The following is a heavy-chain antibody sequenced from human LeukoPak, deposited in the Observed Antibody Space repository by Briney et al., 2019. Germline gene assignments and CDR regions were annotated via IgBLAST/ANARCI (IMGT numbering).Heavy chain of an antibody. Sequence: GASVKVSCKASGCTFTNYAMNWVRQAPGQGLEWMGWLNTNTGNPTYAQAFTGRFVFSLDTSVTTANLQISSLEAEDTAVYYCARGLHSLKGDYGDYVTPFDHWGQGALVTVSS. D-gene: IGHD4-17*01. CDR3: ARGLHSLKGDYGDYVTPFDH. J-gene: IGHJ4*02. CDR2: LNTNTGNP. V-gene: IGHV7-4-1*02. CDR1: GCTFTNYA.